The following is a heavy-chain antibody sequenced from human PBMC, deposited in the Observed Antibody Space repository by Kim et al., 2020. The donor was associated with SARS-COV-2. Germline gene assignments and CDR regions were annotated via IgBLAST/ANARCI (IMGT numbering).Heavy chain of an antibody. D-gene: IGHD3-22*01. V-gene: IGHV1-69*13. CDR2: IIPIFGTA. CDR3: ARASSAIYQPPNHYYHSRKQPRYNWFDP. J-gene: IGHJ5*02. CDR1: GGTFSSYA. Sequence: SVKVSCKASGGTFSSYAISWVRQAPGQGLEWMGGIIPIFGTANYAQKFQGRVTITADESTSTAYMELSSLRSEDTAVYYCARASSAIYQPPNHYYHSRKQPRYNWFDPWGQGTLVNVSS.